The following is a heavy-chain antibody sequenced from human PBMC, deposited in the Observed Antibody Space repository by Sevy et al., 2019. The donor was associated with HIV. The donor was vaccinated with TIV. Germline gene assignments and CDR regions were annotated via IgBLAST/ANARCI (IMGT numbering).Heavy chain of an antibody. Sequence: GGSLRLSCAASGGTFSKYSMSWVLQPPGKGLEWVSTLTFGCGEINYADSVKGRFTISRDNSKSSVYLQMNNLRPEDTAVYYWARGGCTKPHDYWGKGPLVPVSS. CDR1: GGTFSKYS. CDR3: ARGGCTKPHDY. V-gene: IGHV3-23*01. CDR2: LTFGCGEI. J-gene: IGHJ4*02. D-gene: IGHD2-8*01.